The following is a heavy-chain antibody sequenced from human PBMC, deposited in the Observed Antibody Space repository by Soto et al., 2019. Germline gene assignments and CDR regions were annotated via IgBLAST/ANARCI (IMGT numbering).Heavy chain of an antibody. D-gene: IGHD3-10*01. CDR2: ISPIFGAA. CDR1: GGTFNTYA. CDR3: AREVQVHTPAFVY. J-gene: IGHJ4*02. V-gene: IGHV1-69*19. Sequence: QVQLVQSGAEMKKPGSSVKGSCQSSGGTFNTYAMNWVRQAPGQGPGWMGDISPIFGAANYAPKFQGRVTSTADESTGTSYMQLSSLTSEDTALYFCAREVQVHTPAFVYWGQGTLVTVSS.